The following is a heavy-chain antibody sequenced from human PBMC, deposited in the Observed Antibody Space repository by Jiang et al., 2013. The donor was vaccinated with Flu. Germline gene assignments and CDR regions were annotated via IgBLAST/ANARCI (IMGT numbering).Heavy chain of an antibody. CDR2: ISSSSSTI. Sequence: EWVSYISSSSSTIYYADSVKGRFTISRDNAKNSLYLQMNSLRAEDTAVYYCARESDPYYYYYGMDVWGQGTTVTVSS. J-gene: IGHJ6*02. CDR3: ARESDPYYYYYGMDV. V-gene: IGHV3-48*01.